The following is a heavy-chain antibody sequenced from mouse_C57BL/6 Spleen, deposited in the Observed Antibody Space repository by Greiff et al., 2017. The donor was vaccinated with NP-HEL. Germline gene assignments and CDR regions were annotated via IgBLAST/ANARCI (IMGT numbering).Heavy chain of an antibody. Sequence: QVQLKQSGAELVRPGTSVKVSCKASGYAFTNYLIEWVKQRPGQGLEWIGVINPGSGGTNYNEKFKGKATLTADNSSSTAYMQLSSLTSEDSAVYFCATGRWDGFAYWGQGTLVTVSA. CDR1: GYAFTNYL. CDR3: ATGRWDGFAY. D-gene: IGHD4-1*01. CDR2: INPGSGGT. J-gene: IGHJ3*01. V-gene: IGHV1-54*01.